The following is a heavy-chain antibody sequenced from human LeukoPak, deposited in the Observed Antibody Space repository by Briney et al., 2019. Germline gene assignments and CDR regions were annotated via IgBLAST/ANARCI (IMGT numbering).Heavy chain of an antibody. CDR1: GASIISGNYF. Sequence: SETLSLTCTVSGASIISGNYFWGWVRQPPGKRLEWIGSWHHSGITDYNPSLKSRVTIVADTSKNQFSLKLASVAAADSAVYFCARQYEFWGQGILVTVSS. CDR2: WHHSGIT. J-gene: IGHJ4*02. D-gene: IGHD3-10*01. CDR3: ARQYEF. V-gene: IGHV4-39*01.